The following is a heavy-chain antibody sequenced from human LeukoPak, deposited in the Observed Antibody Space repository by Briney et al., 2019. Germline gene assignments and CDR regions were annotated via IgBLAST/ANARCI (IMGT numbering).Heavy chain of an antibody. D-gene: IGHD3-22*01. V-gene: IGHV1-2*02. J-gene: IGHJ3*02. CDR3: ARESRSGYYYWNGLYI. CDR2: INPNSGGT. CDR1: GYTFTGYY. Sequence: ASVKVSCKASGYTFTGYYMHWVRQAPGQGLEWMGWINPNSGGTNYAQKFQGRVTMTRDTSISTAYMELSRLRSDDPAVYYCARESRSGYYYWNGLYIWGQGKMVPVSS.